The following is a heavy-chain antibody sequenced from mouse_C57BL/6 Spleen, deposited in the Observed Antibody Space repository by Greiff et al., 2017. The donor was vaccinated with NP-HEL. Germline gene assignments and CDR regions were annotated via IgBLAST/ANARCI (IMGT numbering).Heavy chain of an antibody. J-gene: IGHJ4*01. V-gene: IGHV2-5*01. CDR3: AKTEDGYYGYAMDY. Sequence: QVQLKESGPGLVQPSQSLSITCTVSGFSLTSYGVHWVRQSPGKGLEWLGVIWRGGSTDYNAAFMSRLRITKDNSKSQVFFKMNSLQADDTAIYYCAKTEDGYYGYAMDYWGQGTSGTVSS. D-gene: IGHD2-3*01. CDR1: GFSLTSYG. CDR2: IWRGGST.